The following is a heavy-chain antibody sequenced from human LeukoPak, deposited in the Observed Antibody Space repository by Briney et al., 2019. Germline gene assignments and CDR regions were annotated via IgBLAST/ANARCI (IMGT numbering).Heavy chain of an antibody. CDR1: GGSFSGYY. V-gene: IGHV4-34*01. J-gene: IGHJ5*02. CDR3: ARHGSIAGGCCSSTSCYARIEANWFDP. CDR2: INHSGST. Sequence: ASETLSLTCAVYGGSFSGYYWSWIRQPPGKGLEWIGEINHSGSTNYNPSLKSRVTISVDTSKNQFSLKLSSVTAADTAVYYCARHGSIAGGCCSSTSCYARIEANWFDPWGQGTLVTVSS. D-gene: IGHD2-2*01.